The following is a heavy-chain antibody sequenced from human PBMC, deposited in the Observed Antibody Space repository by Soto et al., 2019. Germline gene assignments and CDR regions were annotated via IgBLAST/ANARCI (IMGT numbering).Heavy chain of an antibody. CDR1: GFTVSSNY. CDR3: ARESSSWSGYY. V-gene: IGHV3-66*01. CDR2: IYSGGST. J-gene: IGHJ4*02. Sequence: EVQLVESGGGLVQPGGSLRLSCAASGFTVSSNYMSWVRQAPGKGLEWVSVIYSGGSTYYADSVRGRFTISRDNSKNTLYLQMNSLRAEDTAVYYCARESSSWSGYYWDQGTLVTVSS. D-gene: IGHD6-13*01.